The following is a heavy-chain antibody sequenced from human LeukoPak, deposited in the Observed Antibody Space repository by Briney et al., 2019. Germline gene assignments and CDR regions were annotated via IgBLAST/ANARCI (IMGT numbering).Heavy chain of an antibody. CDR3: AREGYYGSGSPPSLYFDY. D-gene: IGHD3-10*01. CDR1: GFTFSNYW. CDR2: TSSDLNVK. J-gene: IGHJ4*02. Sequence: GGSLRLSCAASGFTFSNYWMAWVRQAPGKGPEWVAVTSSDLNVKLYADSVKGRFTISRDNSRSTLYLQMNSLRPEDTAIYYCAREGYYGSGSPPSLYFDYWGQGTLVTVSS. V-gene: IGHV3-30*03.